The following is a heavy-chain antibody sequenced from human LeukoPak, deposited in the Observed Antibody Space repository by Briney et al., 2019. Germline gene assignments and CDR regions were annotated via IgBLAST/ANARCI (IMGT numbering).Heavy chain of an antibody. CDR1: GGSISSSNW. Sequence: PSGTLSLTCAVSGGSISSSNWWSWIRQPPGKGLEWIGEIYHSGSTNYNPSLKSRVTISVDTSKNQFSLKLSSVTAADTAVYYCARVSEYSYGFNDYYYYMDVWGKGTTVTVSS. J-gene: IGHJ6*03. V-gene: IGHV4-4*02. CDR2: IYHSGST. CDR3: ARVSEYSYGFNDYYYYMDV. D-gene: IGHD5-18*01.